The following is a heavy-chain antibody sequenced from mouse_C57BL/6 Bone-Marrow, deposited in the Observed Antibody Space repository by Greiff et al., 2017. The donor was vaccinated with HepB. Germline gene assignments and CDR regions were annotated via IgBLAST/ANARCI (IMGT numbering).Heavy chain of an antibody. D-gene: IGHD2-3*01. V-gene: IGHV5-4*01. CDR1: GFTFSSYA. J-gene: IGHJ2*01. CDR3: ARVFIYDGYSYYFDY. Sequence: DVQLVESGGGLVKPGGSLKLSCAASGFTFSSYAMSWVRQTPEKRLEWVATISDGGSYTYYPDNVKGRFTTSRDNAKNNLYLQMSHLKSEDTAMYYCARVFIYDGYSYYFDYWGQGTTLTVSS. CDR2: ISDGGSYT.